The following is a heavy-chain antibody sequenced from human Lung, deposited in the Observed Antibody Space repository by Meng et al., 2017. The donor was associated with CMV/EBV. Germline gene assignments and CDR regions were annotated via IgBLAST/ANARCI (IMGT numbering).Heavy chain of an antibody. CDR3: AKDLTRAGLYYFDY. D-gene: IGHD6-13*01. V-gene: IGHV3-43D*03. CDR2: ISWDGGST. J-gene: IGHJ4*02. CDR1: GFTFDDYA. Sequence: GESXKISCAASGFTFDDYAMHWVRQAPGKGLEWVSLISWDGGSTYYADSVKGRFTISRDNSKNSLYMQMNSLRAEDTALYYCAKDLTRAGLYYFDYWGQGTLVTVSS.